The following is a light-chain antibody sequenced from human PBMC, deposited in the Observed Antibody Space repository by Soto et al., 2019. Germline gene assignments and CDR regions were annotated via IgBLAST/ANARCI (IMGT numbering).Light chain of an antibody. CDR2: EAS. CDR1: QSISSW. J-gene: IGKJ1*01. V-gene: IGKV1-5*03. Sequence: DIQMTQSPSTLSAFVGDRVTITCRASQSISSWLAWYQKKPGKAPKLLIYEASSLQSGVPSSFSGSASGTDFPLTISRLQPEDSAVYYCQQYNSHRTFGHGTKVDIK. CDR3: QQYNSHRT.